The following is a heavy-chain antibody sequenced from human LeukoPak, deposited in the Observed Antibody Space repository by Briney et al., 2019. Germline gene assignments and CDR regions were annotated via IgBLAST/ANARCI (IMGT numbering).Heavy chain of an antibody. CDR3: AKGSYDFYYYGMDV. CDR1: GFTFDDYA. J-gene: IGHJ6*02. D-gene: IGHD3-3*01. Sequence: GRSLRLSCAASGFTFDDYAMHWVRQAPGKGLEWVSGISWNSGSIGYADSVKGRFTISRDNAKNSLYLQMNSLRAEDTALYYCAKGSYDFYYYGMDVWGQGTTVTVSS. CDR2: ISWNSGSI. V-gene: IGHV3-9*01.